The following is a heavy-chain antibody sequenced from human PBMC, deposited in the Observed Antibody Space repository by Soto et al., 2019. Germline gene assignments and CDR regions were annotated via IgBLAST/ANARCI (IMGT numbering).Heavy chain of an antibody. D-gene: IGHD3-9*01. V-gene: IGHV4-31*11. CDR1: GASITGSDSY. J-gene: IGHJ5*02. CDR2: IAYSGDT. CDR3: GRDFERSAIGP. Sequence: SETLSHNCAVPGASITGSDSYLLWIRKPPGKGLGGIGYIAYSGDTYYDPSLRSRVTISADRSENKFSLTLKSVTAANTAVYFCGRDFERSAIGPWGQGTSVTVSS.